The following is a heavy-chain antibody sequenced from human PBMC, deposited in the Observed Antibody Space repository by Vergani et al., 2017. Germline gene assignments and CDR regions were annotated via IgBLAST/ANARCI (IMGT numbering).Heavy chain of an antibody. V-gene: IGHV3-64D*06. CDR3: VKDLIVGATRWVCPI. J-gene: IGHJ3*02. Sequence: EVQLVESGGGLVQPGGSLRLSCSASGFTFSSYAMHWVRQAPGKGLEYVSAISSNGGSTYYADSVKGRFTISRDNSKNTLYLQMSSLRAEDTAVYYCVKDLIVGATRWVCPIWGQGTMVTVSS. CDR1: GFTFSSYA. D-gene: IGHD1-26*01. CDR2: ISSNGGST.